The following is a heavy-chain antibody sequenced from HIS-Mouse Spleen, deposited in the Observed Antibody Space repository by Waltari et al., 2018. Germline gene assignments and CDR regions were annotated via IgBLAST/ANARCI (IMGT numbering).Heavy chain of an antibody. Sequence: QVQLVQSGAEVKKPGASVKVSCKASGYTFTSYDINWVRQTTGQGLEWMGWMNPNSGNTGYAQKFQGRVTMTRNTSISTAYMELSSLRSEDTAVYYCARRLDILTGYYYWGQGTLVTVSS. V-gene: IGHV1-8*01. CDR3: ARRLDILTGYYY. CDR1: GYTFTSYD. J-gene: IGHJ4*02. CDR2: MNPNSGNT. D-gene: IGHD3-9*01.